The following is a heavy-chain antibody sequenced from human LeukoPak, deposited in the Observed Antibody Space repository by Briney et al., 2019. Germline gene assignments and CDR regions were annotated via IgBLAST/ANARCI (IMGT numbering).Heavy chain of an antibody. CDR1: GFTFSSYA. D-gene: IGHD5-18*01. CDR2: ISYDGSNK. J-gene: IGHJ4*02. CDR3: AKSGRRGYSYGYRFKYYYDY. V-gene: IGHV3-30*18. Sequence: GGSLRLSCAASGFTFSSYAMHWVRQAPGKGLEWVAVISYDGSNKYYADSVKGRFTNSRDNSKNTLYLQVNSLRTEDKAVYYCAKSGRRGYSYGYRFKYYYDYWGQGTLVTVSS.